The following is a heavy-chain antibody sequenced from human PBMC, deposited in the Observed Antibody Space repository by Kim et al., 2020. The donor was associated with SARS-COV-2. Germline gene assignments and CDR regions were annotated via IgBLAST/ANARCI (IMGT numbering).Heavy chain of an antibody. D-gene: IGHD3-10*01. Sequence: YADSVKGRFTISSDNSKNTLYLQMTSLRAEDTAVYYCARDQEFGEYAFDIWGQGTMVTVSS. V-gene: IGHV3-53*01. J-gene: IGHJ3*02. CDR3: ARDQEFGEYAFDI.